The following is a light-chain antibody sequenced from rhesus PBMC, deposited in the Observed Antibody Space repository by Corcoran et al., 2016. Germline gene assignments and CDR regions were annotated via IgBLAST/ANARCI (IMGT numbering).Light chain of an antibody. CDR1: QDISTY. CDR2: GAS. CDR3: LQDDGTPLT. J-gene: IGKJ4*01. Sequence: DIQMTQSPSSLSASAGDRVTITCRASQDISTYLNWYQQRPGKAPQRLIYGASSLERGVPSRFSGSGSGTEFTLTLSSLQSEDFATYYCLQDDGTPLTFGGGTNVEI. V-gene: IGKV1-43*01.